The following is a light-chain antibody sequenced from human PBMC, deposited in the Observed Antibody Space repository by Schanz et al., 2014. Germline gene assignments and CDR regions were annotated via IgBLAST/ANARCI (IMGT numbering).Light chain of an antibody. Sequence: QSALTQPPSASGSPGQSVTISCTGTSSDIGGYIFVSWYQQHPGKAPKLMIYEVNKRPSGVPVRFSGSKSGNTASLTISGLQAEDEADYYCTSYTSVSTWVFGGGTKLTVL. J-gene: IGLJ3*02. CDR3: TSYTSVSTWV. CDR2: EVN. V-gene: IGLV2-8*01. CDR1: SSDIGGYIF.